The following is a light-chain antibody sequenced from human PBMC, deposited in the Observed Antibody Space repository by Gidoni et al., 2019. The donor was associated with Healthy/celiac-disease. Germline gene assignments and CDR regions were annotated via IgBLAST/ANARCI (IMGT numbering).Light chain of an antibody. Sequence: DIVMTQTPLSSPVTLGQPASIPCRSSQRLVHSDGNTYFSWLQQRPGQPPRLLIHKFSNRFSGVPDRFSGSWAGTDFTLNLRRVEAEDFGVYYCMQATQFPLSFGQGTKLEIK. J-gene: IGKJ2*01. CDR3: MQATQFPLS. CDR2: KFS. V-gene: IGKV2-24*01. CDR1: QRLVHSDGNTY.